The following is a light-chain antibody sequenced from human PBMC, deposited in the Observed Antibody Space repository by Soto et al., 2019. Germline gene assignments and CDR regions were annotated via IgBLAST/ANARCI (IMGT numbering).Light chain of an antibody. J-gene: IGLJ1*01. Sequence: VLTQPASVSGSPGQSITISCTGTSGDIGSYNRVSWYQQHSGKAPKLIIYEVTDRPSGASNRFSGSKSGNTASLTISGLQAEDEAEYYCSSYTNINTRACVFGTGTKVTVL. CDR3: SSYTNINTRACV. V-gene: IGLV2-14*01. CDR1: SGDIGSYNR. CDR2: EVT.